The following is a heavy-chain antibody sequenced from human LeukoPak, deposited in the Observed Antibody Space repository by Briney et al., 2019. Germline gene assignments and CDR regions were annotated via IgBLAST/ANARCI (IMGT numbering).Heavy chain of an antibody. D-gene: IGHD7-27*01. CDR3: NVRWGPNSDY. V-gene: IGHV3-48*04. CDR2: ISSSSRTI. J-gene: IGHJ4*02. CDR1: KFTFSGYS. Sequence: GGSLRLSCAASKFTFSGYSINWVRQAPGKGLEWVSYISSSSRTIYYADSVKGRFTISRDNAKNTLFLHMNSLRAEDTAVYYCNVRWGPNSDYWGQGTLVTVSS.